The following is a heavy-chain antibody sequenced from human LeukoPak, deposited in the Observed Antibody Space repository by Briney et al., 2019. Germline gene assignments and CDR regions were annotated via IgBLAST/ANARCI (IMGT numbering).Heavy chain of an antibody. D-gene: IGHD2-15*01. Sequence: GASVKLSLTASAYTFTDYYMHWVRQAPGQGIEWMGWINPNDGDTNYAQKFQGRVTMTRDTSISTAHMKESRLRSDDTAVYYCARANFLYCSTSTCFFDYWGQGTLVTVSS. CDR1: AYTFTDYY. CDR2: INPNDGDT. CDR3: ARANFLYCSTSTCFFDY. J-gene: IGHJ4*02. V-gene: IGHV1-2*02.